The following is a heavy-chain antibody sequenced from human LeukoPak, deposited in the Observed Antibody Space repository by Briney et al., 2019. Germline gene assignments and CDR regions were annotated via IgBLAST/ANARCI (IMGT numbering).Heavy chain of an antibody. V-gene: IGHV4-34*01. CDR3: ARQSGSYPPNWFDP. CDR1: GGSFSGYY. Sequence: SETLSLTCVVYGGSFSGYYWTWIRQPPGKGLEWIGEINHSGTTNYNPSLKSRVTISIDTSKNQFSLKLSSVTAADTAVYYCARQSGSYPPNWFDPWGQGTLVTVSS. CDR2: INHSGTT. D-gene: IGHD1-26*01. J-gene: IGHJ5*02.